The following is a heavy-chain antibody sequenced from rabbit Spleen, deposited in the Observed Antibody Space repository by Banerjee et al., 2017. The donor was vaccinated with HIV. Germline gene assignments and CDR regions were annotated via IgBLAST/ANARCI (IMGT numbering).Heavy chain of an antibody. CDR3: ARSVGTTKRYYYGMKL. D-gene: IGHD7-1*01. Sequence: QQQLVESGGGLVKPEGSLTLTCKASGVSFSDKDVMCWVRQAPGKGLEWIACINIVTGKAVYATWAKGRFIMSRTSSTTVTLQMTSLTAADTATYFCARSVGTTKRYYYGMKLWGPGTLVTVS. CDR1: GVSFSDKDV. V-gene: IGHV1S45*01. J-gene: IGHJ6*01. CDR2: INIVTGKA.